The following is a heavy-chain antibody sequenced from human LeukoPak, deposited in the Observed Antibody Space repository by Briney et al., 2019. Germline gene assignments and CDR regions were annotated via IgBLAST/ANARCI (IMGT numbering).Heavy chain of an antibody. CDR2: INHSGST. J-gene: IGHJ5*02. D-gene: IGHD3-9*01. CDR3: ARQIRIYDILTGYYSHWFDP. Sequence: SETLSLTCAAYGGSFSGYYWSWIRQPPGKGLEWIGEINHSGSTNYNPSLKSRVTISVDTSKNQFSLKLSSVTAADTAVYYCARQIRIYDILTGYYSHWFDPWGQGTLVTVSS. CDR1: GGSFSGYY. V-gene: IGHV4-34*01.